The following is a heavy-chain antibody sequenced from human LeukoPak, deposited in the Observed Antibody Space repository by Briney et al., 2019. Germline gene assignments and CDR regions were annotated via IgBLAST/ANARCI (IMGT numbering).Heavy chain of an antibody. CDR3: AKEFTIFGVVISPFDY. D-gene: IGHD3-3*01. V-gene: IGHV3-23*01. Sequence: GGSLRLSCAASGFTFSSYAMSWVRQAPRKGLEWVSAISGSGGSTYYADSVKGRFTISRDNSKNTLYLQMNSLRAEDTAVYYCAKEFTIFGVVISPFDYWGQGTLVTVSS. CDR1: GFTFSSYA. CDR2: ISGSGGST. J-gene: IGHJ4*02.